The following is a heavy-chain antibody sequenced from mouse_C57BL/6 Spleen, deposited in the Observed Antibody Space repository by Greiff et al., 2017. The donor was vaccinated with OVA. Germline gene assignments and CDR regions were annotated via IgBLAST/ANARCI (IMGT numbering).Heavy chain of an antibody. CDR3: TRYRDGSFYYFDY. CDR1: GYTFTSYW. Sequence: EVQLQQSGTVLARPGASVKMSCKTSGYTFTSYWMHWVKQRPGQGLEWIGAIYPGNSDTSYNQKFKGKAKLTAVTSASTAYMELSSLTNEDSAVYYCTRYRDGSFYYFDYWGQGTTLTVSS. D-gene: IGHD1-1*01. V-gene: IGHV1-5*01. J-gene: IGHJ2*01. CDR2: IYPGNSDT.